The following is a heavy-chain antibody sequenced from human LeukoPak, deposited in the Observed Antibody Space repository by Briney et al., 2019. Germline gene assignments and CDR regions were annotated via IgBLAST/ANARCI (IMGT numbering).Heavy chain of an antibody. D-gene: IGHD4-23*01. Sequence: SETLSLTCAVYGGSFSGYCWSWIRQPPGKGLEWIGEINHSGSTNYNPSLKSRVTISVDTSKNQFSLKLSSVTAADTAVYYCASGRWRRALDIWGQGTMVTVSS. J-gene: IGHJ3*02. CDR3: ASGRWRRALDI. CDR1: GGSFSGYC. V-gene: IGHV4-34*01. CDR2: INHSGST.